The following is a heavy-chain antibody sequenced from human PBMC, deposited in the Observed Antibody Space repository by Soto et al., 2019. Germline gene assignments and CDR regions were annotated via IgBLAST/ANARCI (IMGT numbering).Heavy chain of an antibody. CDR2: IYWDGDK. V-gene: IGHV2-5*02. CDR3: AHSGYYDRVSNWFDP. D-gene: IGHD3-22*01. Sequence: GSGPTLVNPTQTLALTCTFSGFSLSTSGVSVGWIRQPPGKALEWLALIYWDGDKRYSPSLSLKSRLTITKDTSKNQVVLTMTNMDPVDTATYFCAHSGYYDRVSNWFDPWGQGTLVTVSS. CDR1: GFSLSTSGVS. J-gene: IGHJ5*02.